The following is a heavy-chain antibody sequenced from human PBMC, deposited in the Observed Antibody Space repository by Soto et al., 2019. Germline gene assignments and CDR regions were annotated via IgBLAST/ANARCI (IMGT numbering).Heavy chain of an antibody. J-gene: IGHJ4*02. V-gene: IGHV4-59*01. Sequence: PSETLSLTYTVSGDSFSNFYCCWIRQPTGKGLEWIGYFHGSGNSGYNPSMENRVSIGLGRSANQFSLKLSSVSAADTAIYYCARGTRALITSFFAYWGQG. CDR3: ARGTRALITSFFAY. CDR2: FHGSGNS. CDR1: GDSFSNFY. D-gene: IGHD3-3*01.